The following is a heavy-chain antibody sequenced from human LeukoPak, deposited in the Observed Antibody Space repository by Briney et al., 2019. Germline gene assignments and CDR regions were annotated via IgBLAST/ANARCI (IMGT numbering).Heavy chain of an antibody. D-gene: IGHD3-22*01. CDR3: ARTARDYYDSSGYYPESY. CDR2: ISAYNGNT. CDR1: GYTFTSYG. V-gene: IGHV1-18*01. J-gene: IGHJ4*02. Sequence: ASVKVSCKASGYTFTSYGISWVRQAPGQGLEWMGWISAYNGNTNYAQKLQGRVTMTTDTSTSTAYMELRSLRSDDTAVYYRARTARDYYDSSGYYPESYWGQGTLVTVSS.